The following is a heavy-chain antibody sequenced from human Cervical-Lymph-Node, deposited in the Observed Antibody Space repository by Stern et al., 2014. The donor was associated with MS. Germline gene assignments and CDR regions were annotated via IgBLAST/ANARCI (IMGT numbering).Heavy chain of an antibody. CDR1: GFSFAEYN. CDR2: ISWNSDNI. CDR3: ASNPFYYYGLDV. D-gene: IGHD1-14*01. V-gene: IGHV3-9*01. J-gene: IGHJ6*02. Sequence: QLVESGGGLVQPGRSLRLSCVASGFSFAEYNMHWVRQAPGKGLEWVSGISWNSDNIGYAASVKGRFTISRDNAKNSLYLQMNSLRPEDTALYYCASNPFYYYGLDVWGQGTTVIVSS.